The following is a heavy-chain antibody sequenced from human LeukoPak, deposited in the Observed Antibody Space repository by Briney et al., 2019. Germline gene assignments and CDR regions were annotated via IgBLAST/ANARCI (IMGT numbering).Heavy chain of an antibody. D-gene: IGHD1/OR15-1a*01. V-gene: IGHV4-34*01. CDR3: ARVDPVAFEHIDY. CDR1: GGSFSGYY. CDR2: INHSGST. Sequence: SETLSLTCAVYGGSFSGYYWSWIRQPPGKGLEWIGEINHSGSTNYNPSLKSRVTISVDTSKNQFSLKLSSVTAADTAVYYCARVDPVAFEHIDYWGQGTLVTVSS. J-gene: IGHJ4*02.